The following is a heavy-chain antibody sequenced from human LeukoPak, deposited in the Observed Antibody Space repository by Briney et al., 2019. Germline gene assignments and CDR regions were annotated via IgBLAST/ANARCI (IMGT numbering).Heavy chain of an antibody. Sequence: PSETLSLTCTVSGGSISSYYWSWIRHPAGKGLEWIGRIYTSGSSNYNPSLKSRVTMSLDTSKNQFSLKLGSVTAADTAVYYCARGYCSSTSCYNDDAFDIWGQGTMVTVSS. D-gene: IGHD2-2*02. J-gene: IGHJ3*02. CDR1: GGSISSYY. V-gene: IGHV4-4*07. CDR2: IYTSGSS. CDR3: ARGYCSSTSCYNDDAFDI.